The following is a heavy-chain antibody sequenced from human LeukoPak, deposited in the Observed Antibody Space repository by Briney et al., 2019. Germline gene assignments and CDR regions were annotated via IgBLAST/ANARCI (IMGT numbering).Heavy chain of an antibody. CDR3: ARGEGGRITMVRGVTHPEFDY. V-gene: IGHV1-8*01. CDR1: GYTFTSYD. D-gene: IGHD3-10*01. J-gene: IGHJ4*02. CDR2: MNPNSGNT. Sequence: ASVKVSCKASGYTFTSYDINWVRQATGQGLEWMGWMNPNSGNTGYAQKFQGRVTMTRNTSISTAYMELSSLRSEDTAVYYCARGEGGRITMVRGVTHPEFDYWGQGTLVTVSS.